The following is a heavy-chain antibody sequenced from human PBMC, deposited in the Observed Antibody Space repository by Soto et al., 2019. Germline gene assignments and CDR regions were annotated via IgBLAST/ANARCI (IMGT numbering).Heavy chain of an antibody. CDR1: GGTVSSYT. CDR2: IISILGIA. Sequence: QVQLVQSGAEVKKPGSSVKVSCTASGGTVSSYTISWVRQAPGQGLEWMGRIISILGIANYAQQFQGRVTIIADKSTSTAHMELSRPRSEHTAVYYCANEGYPSSAFDIWGQGTMVTVSS. J-gene: IGHJ3*02. CDR3: ANEGYPSSAFDI. D-gene: IGHD6-6*01. V-gene: IGHV1-69*02.